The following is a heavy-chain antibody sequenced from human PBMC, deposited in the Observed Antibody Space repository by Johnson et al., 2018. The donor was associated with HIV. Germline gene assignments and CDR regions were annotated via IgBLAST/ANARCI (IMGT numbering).Heavy chain of an antibody. D-gene: IGHD3-22*01. V-gene: IGHV3-66*03. CDR3: AKGSGYYAALDI. CDR1: GFTVSSNY. J-gene: IGHJ3*02. CDR2: IYSGGKT. Sequence: VQLVESGGGLIQPGGSLRLSCAASGFTVSSNYMSWVRQAPGKGLEWVSVIYSGGKTYYGDSVRGRFTISRDDSRNTLYLEMNSLRPEDTAVYYCAKGSGYYAALDIWGQGTMVTVSS.